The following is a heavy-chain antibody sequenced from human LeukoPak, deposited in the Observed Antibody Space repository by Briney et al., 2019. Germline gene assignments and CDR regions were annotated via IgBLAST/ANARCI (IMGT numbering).Heavy chain of an antibody. V-gene: IGHV4-61*09. Sequence: PSETLSLTCTVSGDSISSSSYYWSWIRQPAGKGLEWIGHFYTSGSTNYNPSLKSRVTISVDTSKNQFSLKLSSVTAADTAVYYCARAKSQRRIPVVVTYFDYWGQGTLVTVSS. CDR1: GDSISSSSYY. CDR3: ARAKSQRRIPVVVTYFDY. J-gene: IGHJ4*02. D-gene: IGHD2-21*02. CDR2: FYTSGST.